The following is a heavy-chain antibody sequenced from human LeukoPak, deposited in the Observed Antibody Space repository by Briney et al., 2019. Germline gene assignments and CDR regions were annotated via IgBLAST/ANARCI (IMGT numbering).Heavy chain of an antibody. V-gene: IGHV1-18*01. CDR2: ISAYNGNT. Sequence: ASVKVSCKASGYTFTSYGISWVRQAPGQGLEWMGWISAYNGNTNYAQKLQGRVTMTTDTSTSTAYMELRSLRSDDTAVYYCARLLERITIFGVALGWFDPWGQGTLVTVSS. J-gene: IGHJ5*02. CDR1: GYTFTSYG. CDR3: ARLLERITIFGVALGWFDP. D-gene: IGHD3-3*01.